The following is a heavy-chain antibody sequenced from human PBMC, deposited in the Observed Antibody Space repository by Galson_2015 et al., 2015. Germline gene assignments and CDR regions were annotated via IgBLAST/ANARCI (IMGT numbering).Heavy chain of an antibody. CDR2: ISNDGSNK. V-gene: IGHV3-30*03. Sequence: PLRLSCAASGFSFSHSGMNWVRQAPGLGLDWAAFISNDGSNKYYAESVTGRFTVSRDNSKYTLYLQMNSLRPEDTALYFCAQAQWLVLVGYYYGMDVWGQGTTVTVSS. D-gene: IGHD6-19*01. CDR1: GFSFSHSG. J-gene: IGHJ6*02. CDR3: AQAQWLVLVGYYYGMDV.